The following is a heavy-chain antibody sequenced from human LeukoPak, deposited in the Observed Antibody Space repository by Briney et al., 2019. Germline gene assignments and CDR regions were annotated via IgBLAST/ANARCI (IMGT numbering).Heavy chain of an antibody. Sequence: SETLSLTCAVSGYSISSGYYWGWIRQPPGKGLEWIGSIYHSGSTNYNPSLKSRVTISVDTSKNQFSLKLSSVTAADTAVYYCARLGLVRGVPSWFDPWGQGTLVTVSS. CDR3: ARLGLVRGVPSWFDP. J-gene: IGHJ5*02. CDR1: GYSISSGYY. CDR2: IYHSGST. V-gene: IGHV4-38-2*01. D-gene: IGHD3-10*01.